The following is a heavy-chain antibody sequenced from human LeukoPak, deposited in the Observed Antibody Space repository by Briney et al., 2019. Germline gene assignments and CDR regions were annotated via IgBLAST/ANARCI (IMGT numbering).Heavy chain of an antibody. J-gene: IGHJ2*01. CDR1: GYTFTGYD. Sequence: ASVKVSCKASGYTFTGYDINWVRQATGQGLEWMGWMNPNSGNTGYAQKFQGRVTMTTDTSTSTAYMELRSLRSDDTAVYYCARGRSYYDSSGYYRSYWYFDLWGRGTLVTVSS. D-gene: IGHD3-22*01. V-gene: IGHV1-8*01. CDR3: ARGRSYYDSSGYYRSYWYFDL. CDR2: MNPNSGNT.